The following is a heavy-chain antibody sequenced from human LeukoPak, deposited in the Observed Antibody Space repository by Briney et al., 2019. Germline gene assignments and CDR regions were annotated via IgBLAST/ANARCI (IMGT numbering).Heavy chain of an antibody. V-gene: IGHV1-69*13. D-gene: IGHD3-22*01. Sequence: RASVKVSCKASGGTFSSYAISWVRQASGQGLEWMGGIIPIFGTANYAQKFQGRVTITADESTSTAYMELSSLRSEDTAVYYCATEYYDSSGYYFDYWGQGTLVTVSS. J-gene: IGHJ4*02. CDR3: ATEYYDSSGYYFDY. CDR1: GGTFSSYA. CDR2: IIPIFGTA.